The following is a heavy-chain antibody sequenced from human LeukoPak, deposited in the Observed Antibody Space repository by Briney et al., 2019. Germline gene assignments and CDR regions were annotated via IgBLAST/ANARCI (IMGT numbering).Heavy chain of an antibody. CDR1: GFSYSNFW. V-gene: IGHV3-7*01. D-gene: IGHD2-8*02. J-gene: IGHJ3*02. CDR3: ARDQSPSMSGGVWCDAFDI. CDR2: IKRDESVQ. Sequence: GVSLRLXCVASGFSYSNFWMTWLRQIPGVGLEWVANIKRDESVQNYVVSVKGRFTMSRDNAKNSLYLQMNNLRAEDTGIYCCARDQSPSMSGGVWCDAFDIWGLGTMVTVSS.